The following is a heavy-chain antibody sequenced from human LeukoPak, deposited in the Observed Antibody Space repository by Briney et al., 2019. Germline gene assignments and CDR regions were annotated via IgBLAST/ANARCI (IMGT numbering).Heavy chain of an antibody. CDR1: GFTVSSNY. CDR3: ARTSAWNYDSSGYYYPDY. Sequence: PGGSLRLSCAASGFTVSSNYMSWVRQAPGKGLEWVSVIYSGGSTYYADSVKGGFTISRDNSKNTLYLQMNSLRAEDTAVYYCARTSAWNYDSSGYYYPDYWGQGTLVTVSS. J-gene: IGHJ4*02. D-gene: IGHD3-22*01. V-gene: IGHV3-66*01. CDR2: IYSGGST.